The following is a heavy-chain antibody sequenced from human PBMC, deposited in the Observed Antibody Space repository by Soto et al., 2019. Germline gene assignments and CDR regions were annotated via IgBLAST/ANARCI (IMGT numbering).Heavy chain of an antibody. J-gene: IGHJ4*02. Sequence: ASVNGSCKASGYTFTSYAMHWVRQAPGQRLEWMGWINAGNGNTKYSQKFQGRVTITRDTSASTAYMELSSLRSEDTAVYYCARAMYYYDSSGYADYWGQGTLVTVSS. CDR3: ARAMYYYDSSGYADY. V-gene: IGHV1-3*01. CDR1: GYTFTSYA. D-gene: IGHD3-22*01. CDR2: INAGNGNT.